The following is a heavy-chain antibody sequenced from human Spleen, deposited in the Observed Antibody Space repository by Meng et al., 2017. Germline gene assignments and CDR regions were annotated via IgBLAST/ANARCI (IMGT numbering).Heavy chain of an antibody. CDR1: GGSFSDYY. V-gene: IGHV4-34*01. Sequence: QVQLPQGGAGLLKPSETLSLACVVPGGSFSDYYWGWIRQPPGKGLEWIGEINHSGSTNYNPSLESRATISVDTSQNNLSLKLSSVTAADSAVYYCARGPTTMAHDFDYWGQGTLVTVSS. J-gene: IGHJ4*02. D-gene: IGHD4-11*01. CDR3: ARGPTTMAHDFDY. CDR2: INHSGST.